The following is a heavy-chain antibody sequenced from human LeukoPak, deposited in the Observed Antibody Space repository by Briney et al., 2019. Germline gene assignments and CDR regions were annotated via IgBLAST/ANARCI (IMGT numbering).Heavy chain of an antibody. D-gene: IGHD1-26*01. CDR1: GFTVSSNY. V-gene: IGHV3-53*01. CDR3: ARAHYSGNYGDFDY. J-gene: IGHJ4*02. Sequence: GGSLRLSCAASGFTVSSNYMSWVRQAPGKGLEWVSVIYSSGSTYYADSMKGRFTISRDNSKNTLYLQMNSLRVEDTAVYYCARAHYSGNYGDFDYWGQGTLVTVSS. CDR2: IYSSGST.